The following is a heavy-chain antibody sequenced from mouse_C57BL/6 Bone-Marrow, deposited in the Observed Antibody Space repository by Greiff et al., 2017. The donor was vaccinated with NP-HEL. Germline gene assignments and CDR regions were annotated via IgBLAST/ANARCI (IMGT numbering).Heavy chain of an antibody. CDR2: INPSSGYT. Sequence: QVQLQQSGAELARPGASVKMSCKASGYTFTSYTMHWVKQRPGQGLEWIGYINPSSGYTKYNQKFKDKATLTADKSSSTAYMQLSSLTSEDSAGYYCARPYYGSSWGFAYWGQGTRVTVSA. CDR3: ARPYYGSSWGFAY. J-gene: IGHJ3*01. CDR1: GYTFTSYT. V-gene: IGHV1-4*01. D-gene: IGHD1-1*01.